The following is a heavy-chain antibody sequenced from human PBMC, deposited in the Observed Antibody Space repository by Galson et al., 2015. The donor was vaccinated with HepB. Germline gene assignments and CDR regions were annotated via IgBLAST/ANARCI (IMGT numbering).Heavy chain of an antibody. CDR3: ARAASITMVRGRDAFDI. J-gene: IGHJ3*02. V-gene: IGHV3-33*01. CDR1: GFTFSSYG. Sequence: SLRLSCAASGFTFSSYGMHWVRQAPGKGLEWVAVIWYDGSNKYYADSVKGRFTISRDNSKNTLYLQMNSLRAEDTAVYYCARAASITMVRGRDAFDIWGQGTMVTVSS. D-gene: IGHD3-10*01. CDR2: IWYDGSNK.